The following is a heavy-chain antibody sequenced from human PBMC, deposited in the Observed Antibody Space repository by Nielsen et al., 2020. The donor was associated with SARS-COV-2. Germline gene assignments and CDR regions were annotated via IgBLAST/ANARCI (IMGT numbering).Heavy chain of an antibody. J-gene: IGHJ5*02. CDR1: GYSISSGYY. V-gene: IGHV4-38-2*02. CDR2: IHYSGSI. D-gene: IGHD5-18*01. Sequence: SETLSLTCTVSGYSISSGYYWGWIRQPPGKGLEWVGSIHYSGSIYYNPSLKSRVTISVDTSKNQFSLKLSSVTAADTAVYYCARDGYSYGSWFDPWGQGTLVTVFS. CDR3: ARDGYSYGSWFDP.